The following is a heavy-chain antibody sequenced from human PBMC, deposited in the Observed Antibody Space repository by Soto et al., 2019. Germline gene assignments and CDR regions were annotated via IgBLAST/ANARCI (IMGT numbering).Heavy chain of an antibody. CDR3: AKLSDYYYYMDV. CDR2: ISAYNGNT. Sequence: ASVKVSCKASGYTLTSYGISWVRQAPGQGLEWMGWISAYNGNTNYAQKLQGRVTITADKSTSTAYMELSSLRSEDTAVYYCAKLSDYYYYMDVWGKGTTVTVSS. CDR1: GYTLTSYG. J-gene: IGHJ6*03. V-gene: IGHV1-18*01. D-gene: IGHD2-15*01.